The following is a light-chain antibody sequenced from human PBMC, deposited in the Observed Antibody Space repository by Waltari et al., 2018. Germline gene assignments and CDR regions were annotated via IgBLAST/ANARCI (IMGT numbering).Light chain of an antibody. CDR1: QSVSSSY. V-gene: IGKV3-20*01. CDR3: QQYGSPASIT. Sequence: EIVLTQSPDTLSLSPGERATLSCRASQSVSSSYFGWYQQKPGQAPRLLIYGASTRATGIPDRFSGSGSGTDFTLTISRLEPEDFAVYYCQQYGSPASITFGQGTQLEAK. CDR2: GAS. J-gene: IGKJ5*01.